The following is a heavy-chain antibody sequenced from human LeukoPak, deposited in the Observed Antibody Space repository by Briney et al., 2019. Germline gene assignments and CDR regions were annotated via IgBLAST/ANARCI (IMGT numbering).Heavy chain of an antibody. V-gene: IGHV3-7*01. Sequence: GGSLRFSCAASGVTFSSFDMNWVRQAPGKGLEWVANIKQDGSEKYYVDSVKGRFTISRDNAKNSLYLQMNSLRAEDTAVYYCARDWGGWYAGPYYFDYWGQGTLVTVSS. CDR1: GVTFSSFD. J-gene: IGHJ4*02. CDR2: IKQDGSEK. D-gene: IGHD6-19*01. CDR3: ARDWGGWYAGPYYFDY.